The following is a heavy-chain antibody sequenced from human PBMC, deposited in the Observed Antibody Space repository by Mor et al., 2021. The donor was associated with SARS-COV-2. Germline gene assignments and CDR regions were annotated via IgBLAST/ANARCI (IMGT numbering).Heavy chain of an antibody. CDR3: VRALNGNRDY. J-gene: IGHJ4*02. Sequence: GRFTISRDNAKNTLYLQMNSLRAEDTAVYYCVRALNGNRDYWGQGTLVTVSS. V-gene: IGHV3-74*01. D-gene: IGHD2-8*01.